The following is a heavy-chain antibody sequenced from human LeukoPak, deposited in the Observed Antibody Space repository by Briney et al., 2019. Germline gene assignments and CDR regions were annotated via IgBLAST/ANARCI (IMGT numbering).Heavy chain of an antibody. CDR3: ARGKRRVYSVGFDY. Sequence: SVKVSCQASGCTFSSYAISWVRQAPGQGLEWMGRIIPIFGTANYAQKFQGRVTITTDESTSTAYMELSSLRSEDTAVYYCARGKRRVYSVGFDYWGQGTLVTVSS. J-gene: IGHJ4*02. CDR2: IIPIFGTA. D-gene: IGHD5/OR15-5a*01. CDR1: GCTFSSYA. V-gene: IGHV1-69*05.